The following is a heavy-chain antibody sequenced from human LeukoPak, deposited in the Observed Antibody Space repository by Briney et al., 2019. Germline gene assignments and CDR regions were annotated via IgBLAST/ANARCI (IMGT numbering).Heavy chain of an antibody. Sequence: GASVKVSCKVSGYTLTELSMHWVRQAPGKGLEWMGGFDPEDGETIYAQKFQGKVTMTEDTSTDTAYMELSSLRSEDAAVYYRATDVGDPTAPDAFDIWGQGTMVTVSS. V-gene: IGHV1-24*01. CDR2: FDPEDGET. D-gene: IGHD2-21*02. J-gene: IGHJ3*02. CDR1: GYTLTELS. CDR3: ATDVGDPTAPDAFDI.